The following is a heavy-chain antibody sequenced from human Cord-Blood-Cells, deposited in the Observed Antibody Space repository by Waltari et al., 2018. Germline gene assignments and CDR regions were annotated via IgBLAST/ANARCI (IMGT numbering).Heavy chain of an antibody. CDR3: ARAVTYYDFWSGYPDDWYFDL. J-gene: IGHJ2*01. D-gene: IGHD3-3*01. V-gene: IGHV3-53*01. CDR1: GFTVSSNY. Sequence: PGGSLRLSCAASGFTVSSNYMSWVRQAPGKGLEWVSVIYSGGSTYYADSVKGRFTISRDNSKNTLYLQMNSLRAEDTAVYYCARAVTYYDFWSGYPDDWYFDLWGRGTLVTVSS. CDR2: IYSGGST.